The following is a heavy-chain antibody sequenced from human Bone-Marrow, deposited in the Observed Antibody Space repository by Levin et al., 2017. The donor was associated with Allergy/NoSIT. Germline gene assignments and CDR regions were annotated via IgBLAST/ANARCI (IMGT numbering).Heavy chain of an antibody. V-gene: IGHV2-5*02. CDR1: GFSLNTSGEG. Sequence: SGPTLVKPTQTLTLTCTFSGFSLNTSGEGVGWIRQPPGRALEWLALIYWDDDKRYSPFLKSRLTITKDTSENRVVLTMTNMEMVDTATYYCAHRQDPSYRSGWYWDDSRVIGMDVWGQGTTVTVSS. CDR2: IYWDDDK. D-gene: IGHD6-19*01. J-gene: IGHJ6*02. CDR3: AHRQDPSYRSGWYWDDSRVIGMDV.